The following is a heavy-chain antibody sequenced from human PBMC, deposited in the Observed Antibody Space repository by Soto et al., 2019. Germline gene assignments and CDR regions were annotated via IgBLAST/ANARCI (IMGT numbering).Heavy chain of an antibody. D-gene: IGHD2-15*01. CDR2: ISYDGNNK. J-gene: IGHJ4*02. CDR3: AKDRRPHEYCSGGSCYNGFSY. CDR1: GFTFSNDG. Sequence: QVQLVESGGGVVQPGRSLRLSCAASGFTFSNDGMHWVRQAPGKGLEWVAVISYDGNNKYYADSVKGRFTISRDKSKNRLYLQMNSLSTEDTAVYYCAKDRRPHEYCSGGSCYNGFSYWGQGTLVTVSS. V-gene: IGHV3-30*18.